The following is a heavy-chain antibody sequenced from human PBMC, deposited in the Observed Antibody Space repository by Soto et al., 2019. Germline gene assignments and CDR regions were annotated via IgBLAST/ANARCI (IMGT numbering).Heavy chain of an antibody. Sequence: SGPTLVNPTQTLTLTCPSSGFSLSTSGVGVGWIRQPPGKALEWLALIYWDDNKSYSPSLKSRLTITTDTSKNQVVLTLTNMDPVDTATYYCAQTYYSRSSGPGIDYWGQGTLVTVSS. D-gene: IGHD3-22*01. CDR2: IYWDDNK. CDR1: GFSLSTSGVG. V-gene: IGHV2-5*02. CDR3: AQTYYSRSSGPGIDY. J-gene: IGHJ4*02.